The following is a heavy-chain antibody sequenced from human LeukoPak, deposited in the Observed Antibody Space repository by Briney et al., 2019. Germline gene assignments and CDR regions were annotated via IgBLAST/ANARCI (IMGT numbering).Heavy chain of an antibody. J-gene: IGHJ5*02. CDR1: EFTFSAHW. CDR3: VRDRPHNCFDP. D-gene: IGHD6-6*01. V-gene: IGHV3-74*01. CDR2: IDNDGTNT. Sequence: GGSLRLSCAASEFTFSAHWMHWVRQVPGKGLVYIAYIDNDGTNTNYADSVKGRFTISRDNARNTLYLQMNSLRVEDTAVYYCVRDRPHNCFDPWGQGTLVTVSS.